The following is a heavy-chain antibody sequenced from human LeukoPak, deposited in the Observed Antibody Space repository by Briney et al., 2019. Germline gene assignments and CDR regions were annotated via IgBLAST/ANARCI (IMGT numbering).Heavy chain of an antibody. CDR1: GFSFRGSW. Sequence: GGSLRLSCTASGFSFRGSWMSWARQLRGKGLVWLADMNPDGSAGVYVDSVKGRFTVSRNNAKNARYLQIDGLRAEDTAVYYCARDPLNGALDIWGQRTLVTVSP. V-gene: IGHV3-7*01. J-gene: IGHJ3*02. CDR3: ARDPLNGALDI. CDR2: MNPDGSAG.